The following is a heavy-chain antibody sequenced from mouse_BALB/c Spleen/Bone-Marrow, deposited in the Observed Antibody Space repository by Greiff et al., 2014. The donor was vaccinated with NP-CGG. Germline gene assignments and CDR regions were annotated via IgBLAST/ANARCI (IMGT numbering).Heavy chain of an antibody. V-gene: IGHV6-6*02. CDR3: TSMRRRGFAY. CDR2: IRLKSNNYAT. CDR1: GFTFSNYW. J-gene: IGHJ3*01. Sequence: EVQRVESGGGLVQPGGSMKLSCVASGFTFSNYWMNWVRQSPEKGLEWVAEIRLKSNNYATQYAESVKGRFTISRDDSKSSVYLQMNNLRAEDTGIYYCTSMRRRGFAYWGQGTLVTVSA. D-gene: IGHD2-3*01.